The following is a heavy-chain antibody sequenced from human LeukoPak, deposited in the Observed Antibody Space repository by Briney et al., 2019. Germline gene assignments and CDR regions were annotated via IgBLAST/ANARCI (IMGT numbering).Heavy chain of an antibody. CDR3: ARGFPLYSGTYSDTFDI. Sequence: SETLSLTCTVSGASISSSSYYWGWIRQPPGKGLEWIGSIYYSGSTYYNPSLKSRVTISVDTSKNQFSLKLSSVAAADTAVYYCARGFPLYSGTYSDTFDIWGRGTMVTVSS. CDR2: IYYSGST. J-gene: IGHJ3*02. CDR1: GASISSSSYY. D-gene: IGHD1-26*01. V-gene: IGHV4-39*01.